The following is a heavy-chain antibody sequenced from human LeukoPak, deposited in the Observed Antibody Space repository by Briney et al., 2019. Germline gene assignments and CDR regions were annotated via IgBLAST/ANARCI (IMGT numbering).Heavy chain of an antibody. CDR2: IIPIFGTA. Sequence: ASVKVSCKASGYTFSSYAISWVRQAPGQGLEWMGGIIPIFGTANYAQKFQGRVTITADESTSTAYMELSSLRSEDTAVYYCARDGCTNGVCYTHWYFDLWGRGTLVTVSS. CDR3: ARDGCTNGVCYTHWYFDL. V-gene: IGHV1-69*13. D-gene: IGHD2-8*01. CDR1: GYTFSSYA. J-gene: IGHJ2*01.